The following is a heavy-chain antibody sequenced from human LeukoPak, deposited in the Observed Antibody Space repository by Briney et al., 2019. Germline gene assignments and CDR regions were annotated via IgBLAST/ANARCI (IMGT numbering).Heavy chain of an antibody. CDR1: GFTFSSYW. V-gene: IGHV3-7*01. J-gene: IGHJ4*02. CDR3: ARESYDFWTPTTNFDY. Sequence: GGSLRLSCAASGFTFSSYWMSWVRQAPGKGLEWVANIKQDGSEKYYVDSVKGRFTISRDNAKNSLYLQMNGLRAEDTAVYYCARESYDFWTPTTNFDYWGQGTLVTVSS. CDR2: IKQDGSEK. D-gene: IGHD3-3*01.